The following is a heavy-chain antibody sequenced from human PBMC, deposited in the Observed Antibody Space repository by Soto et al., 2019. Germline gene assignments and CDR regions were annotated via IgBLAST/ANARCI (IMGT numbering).Heavy chain of an antibody. CDR1: GGSISSGGYY. D-gene: IGHD3-22*01. CDR3: AREGDSSGYYRFDP. V-gene: IGHV4-31*03. Sequence: QVQLQESGPGLVKPSQTLSLTCTVSGGSISSGGYYWSWIRQHPGKGLEWIGYIYYSGSTYYNPSIKSRVTISVDKSKNQFSLKLSSVTAADTAVYYCAREGDSSGYYRFDPWGQGTLVTVSS. CDR2: IYYSGST. J-gene: IGHJ5*02.